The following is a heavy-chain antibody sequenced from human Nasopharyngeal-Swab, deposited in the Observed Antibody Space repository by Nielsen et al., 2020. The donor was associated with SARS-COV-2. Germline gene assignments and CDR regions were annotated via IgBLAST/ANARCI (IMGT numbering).Heavy chain of an antibody. D-gene: IGHD6-19*01. CDR3: ARAADSSGIDY. J-gene: IGHJ4*02. CDR1: GGSVSDDRYY. Sequence: SETLSLTCTVSGGSVSDDRYYWIWIRQPPGKGLEWIAYVSYSGSTNSNPSLKSRVTISVDTSNNQFSLRLTSVTAADTAVYYCARAADSSGIDYWGQGTLVTVSS. V-gene: IGHV4-61*01. CDR2: VSYSGST.